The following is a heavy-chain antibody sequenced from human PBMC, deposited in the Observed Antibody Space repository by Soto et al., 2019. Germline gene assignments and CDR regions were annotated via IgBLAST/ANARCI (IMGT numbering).Heavy chain of an antibody. CDR1: GGSISSSSYY. Sequence: QLQLQESGPGLVKPSETLSLTCTVSGGSISSSSYYWGWIRQPPGKGLEWIGSIYYSGSTYYNPSLKSRVTISVDTSKNQFSLKLSSVTAADTAVYYCARRRGHVSHAFDIWGQGTMVTVSS. V-gene: IGHV4-39*01. CDR2: IYYSGST. CDR3: ARRRGHVSHAFDI. D-gene: IGHD3-16*01. J-gene: IGHJ3*02.